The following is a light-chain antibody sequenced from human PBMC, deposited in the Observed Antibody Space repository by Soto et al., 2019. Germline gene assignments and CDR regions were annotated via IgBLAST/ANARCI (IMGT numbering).Light chain of an antibody. CDR1: QSVSSSH. Sequence: EIVLTQSPGTLSLSPGERATLSCRASQSVSSSHLAWYQQRPGQAPRLVIYGASSRATGIPDRFSGGGSGTDFTLTISSLEPEDFAVYYCQQYGNPLTFGQGTKVEIK. V-gene: IGKV3-20*01. CDR3: QQYGNPLT. CDR2: GAS. J-gene: IGKJ1*01.